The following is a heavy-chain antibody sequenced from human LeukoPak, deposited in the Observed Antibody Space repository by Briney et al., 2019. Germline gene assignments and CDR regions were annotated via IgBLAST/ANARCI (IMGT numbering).Heavy chain of an antibody. CDR3: ARPGYYYGMDV. Sequence: PGGSLRLSCAASGFTVSSNYMSWVRQAPGKGLEWVSVIYSGGSTYYADSVKGRFTISRDNSKNTLYLQMNSLRAEDMAVYYCARPGYYYGMDVWGQGTTVTVSS. V-gene: IGHV3-66*01. J-gene: IGHJ6*02. CDR2: IYSGGST. CDR1: GFTVSSNY.